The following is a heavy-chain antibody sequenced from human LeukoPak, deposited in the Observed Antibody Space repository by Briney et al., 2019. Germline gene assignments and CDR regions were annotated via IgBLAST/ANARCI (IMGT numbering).Heavy chain of an antibody. D-gene: IGHD2-15*01. V-gene: IGHV1-69*13. CDR2: IIPIFGTA. CDR1: GGTFSSYA. J-gene: IGHJ6*03. Sequence: ASVKVSCKASGGTFSSYAISWVRQAPGRGLEWMGGIIPIFGTANYAQKFQGRVTITADESTSTAYMELSSLRSEDTAVYYCARVVGVVAADYYYYMDVWGKGTTVTVSS. CDR3: ARVVGVVAADYYYYMDV.